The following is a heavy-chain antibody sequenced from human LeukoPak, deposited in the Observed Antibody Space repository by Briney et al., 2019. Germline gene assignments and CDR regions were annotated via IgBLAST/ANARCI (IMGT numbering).Heavy chain of an antibody. CDR3: ARESLGVGIDY. CDR1: GGSISSYY. D-gene: IGHD7-27*01. J-gene: IGHJ4*02. Sequence: SETLSLTCTVSGGSISSYYWSWIRQPPGKGLEWIGYIYYSGSTNYNPSLKSRVTISVDTSKNQFSLKLSSVTAADTAVYYCARESLGVGIDYWGQGTLVTVSS. V-gene: IGHV4-59*01. CDR2: IYYSGST.